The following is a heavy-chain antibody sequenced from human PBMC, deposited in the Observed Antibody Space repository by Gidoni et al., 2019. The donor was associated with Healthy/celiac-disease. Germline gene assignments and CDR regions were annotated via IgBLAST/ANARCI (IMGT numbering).Heavy chain of an antibody. Sequence: EVQLLESGGGLVQPGGSLRLSCAASGFTFSSYAMSWVRQAPGKGLECVSVISGSGGSTYYADSVKGRVTISRDNSKNTRYLQMNSLRAEDTAVYYCAKVVSITIFGVVIPYDAFDIWGQGTMVTVSS. CDR1: GFTFSSYA. J-gene: IGHJ3*02. CDR3: AKVVSITIFGVVIPYDAFDI. V-gene: IGHV3-23*01. CDR2: ISGSGGST. D-gene: IGHD3-3*01.